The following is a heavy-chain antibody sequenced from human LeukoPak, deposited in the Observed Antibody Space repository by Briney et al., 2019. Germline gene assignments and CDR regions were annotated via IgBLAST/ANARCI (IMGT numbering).Heavy chain of an antibody. CDR2: ISGSGGST. J-gene: IGHJ4*02. CDR3: AKDQYIGSYYYIDY. V-gene: IGHV3-23*01. D-gene: IGHD1-26*01. CDR1: GFTFSSYA. Sequence: GGSLRLSCAASGFTFSSYAMSWVRQAPGKGLEWVSAISGSGGSTYYADSVKGRFTISRDNSKNTLYLQMNSLRAEDTAVYYCAKDQYIGSYYYIDYWGQGTLVTVSS.